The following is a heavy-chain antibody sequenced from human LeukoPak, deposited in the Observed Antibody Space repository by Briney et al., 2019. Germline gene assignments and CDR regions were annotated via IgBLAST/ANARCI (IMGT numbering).Heavy chain of an antibody. J-gene: IGHJ4*02. CDR1: GFTFSSYA. Sequence: GGSLRLSCAASGFTFSSYAMHWVRQAPGKGLEWVAGISDDGSKKYYADSVKGRFTISRDNVKNTLYLQMNRLRAEDTAVYYCASSSSGYSYGHTFDYWGQRTLVTVSS. V-gene: IGHV3-30*04. CDR2: ISDDGSKK. D-gene: IGHD5-18*01. CDR3: ASSSSGYSYGHTFDY.